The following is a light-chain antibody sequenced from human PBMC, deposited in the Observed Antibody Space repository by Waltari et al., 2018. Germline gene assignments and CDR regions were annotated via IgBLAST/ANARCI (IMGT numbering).Light chain of an antibody. V-gene: IGKV1-5*01. CDR3: QQYNGYFTWT. CDR2: GAS. CDR1: QNIRDW. Sequence: DVQMTQSPSTLSASVGDRVTITCRASQNIRDWLAWYQQRPGKAPRLLIYGASNLQTGVPARFSGSGSGTEFTLTINSLQPDDFATYYCQQYNGYFTWTFGQGTKVEIK. J-gene: IGKJ1*01.